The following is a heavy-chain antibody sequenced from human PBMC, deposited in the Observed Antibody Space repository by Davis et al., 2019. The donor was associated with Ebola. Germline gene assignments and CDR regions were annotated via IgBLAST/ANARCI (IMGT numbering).Heavy chain of an antibody. CDR2: MNPNSGNT. J-gene: IGHJ4*02. CDR3: ARVSGEQWLVHHFDY. D-gene: IGHD6-19*01. CDR1: GYTFTSYD. V-gene: IGHV1-8*01. Sequence: AASVKVSCKASGYTFTSYDINWVRQATGQGLEWMGWMNPNSGNTGYAQKFQGRVTITADKSTRTAYMELSSLRSEDTAVYYCARVSGEQWLVHHFDYWGQGTLVTVSS.